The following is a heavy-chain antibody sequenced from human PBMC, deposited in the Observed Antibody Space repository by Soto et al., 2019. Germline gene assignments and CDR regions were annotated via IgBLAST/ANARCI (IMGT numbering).Heavy chain of an antibody. V-gene: IGHV4-39*01. CDR3: ATQEVGGSYVYTFDP. CDR1: GDSISSSNYY. J-gene: IGHJ5*02. Sequence: ETLSLTFTVSGDSISSSNYYWGWIRQPPGKGLEWIGSIYYSGSTYYNPSLKSRVTISVDTSKNQFSLKLSSVTAADTAVYYCATQEVGGSYVYTFDPWGQGTLVTVSS. CDR2: IYYSGST. D-gene: IGHD1-26*01.